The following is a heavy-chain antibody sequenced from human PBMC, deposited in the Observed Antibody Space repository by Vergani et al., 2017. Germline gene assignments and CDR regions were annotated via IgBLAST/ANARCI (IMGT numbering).Heavy chain of an antibody. V-gene: IGHV1-24*01. J-gene: IGHJ6*02. D-gene: IGHD3-3*01. Sequence: QVQLVQSGAEVKKPGSSVKVSCKVSGYTLTELSMHWVRQAPGKGLEWMGGFDPEDGETIYAQKFQGRVTMTEDTSKDTAYMELSSLRSEDTAVYYCATDSRRFGTTDSIYYYGMDVWGQGTTVTVSS. CDR2: FDPEDGET. CDR3: ATDSRRFGTTDSIYYYGMDV. CDR1: GYTLTELS.